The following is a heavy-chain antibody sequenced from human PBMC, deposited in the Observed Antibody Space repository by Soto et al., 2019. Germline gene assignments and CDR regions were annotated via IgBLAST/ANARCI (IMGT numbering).Heavy chain of an antibody. CDR3: ARESHTPRRTIFGVVIRGHHAFDI. D-gene: IGHD3-3*01. CDR2: IYYSGST. V-gene: IGHV4-31*03. CDR1: GGSISSGGYY. J-gene: IGHJ3*02. Sequence: SETLSLTCTVSGGSISSGGYYWSWIRQHPGKGLEWIGYIYYSGSTYYNPSLKSRVTISVDTSKNQFSLKLSSVTAADTAVYYCARESHTPRRTIFGVVIRGHHAFDIWGQGTMVTVSS.